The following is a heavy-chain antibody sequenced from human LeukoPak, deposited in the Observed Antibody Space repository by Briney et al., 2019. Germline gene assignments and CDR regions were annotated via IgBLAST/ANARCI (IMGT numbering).Heavy chain of an antibody. V-gene: IGHV4-34*01. D-gene: IGHD3-10*01. J-gene: IGHJ6*03. Sequence: PSETLSLTCTVSGGSISSYYWSWIRQPPGKGLEWIGEINHSGSTNYNPSLKSRVTISVDTSKNQFSLKLSSVTAADTAVYYCAREAYYYGSGSYSVYYMDVWGKGTTVTISS. CDR3: AREAYYYGSGSYSVYYMDV. CDR1: GGSISSYY. CDR2: INHSGST.